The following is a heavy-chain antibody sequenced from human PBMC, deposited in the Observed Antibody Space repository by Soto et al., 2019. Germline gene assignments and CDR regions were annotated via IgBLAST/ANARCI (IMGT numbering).Heavy chain of an antibody. CDR2: IYYSGST. CDR3: ARVMTSSSQKYYYYYMDV. CDR1: GGSISSYY. V-gene: IGHV4-59*01. J-gene: IGHJ6*03. D-gene: IGHD6-13*01. Sequence: QVQLQESGPGLVKPSETLSLTCTVSGGSISSYYWSWIRQPPGKGLEWIGYIYYSGSTNYNPSLKSRVTISVDTSKNQFSLKLSSVTAADTAVYYYARVMTSSSQKYYYYYMDVWGKGTTVTVSS.